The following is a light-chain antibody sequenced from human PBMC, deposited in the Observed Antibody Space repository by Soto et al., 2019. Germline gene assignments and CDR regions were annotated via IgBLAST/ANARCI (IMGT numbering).Light chain of an antibody. CDR2: GAS. J-gene: IGKJ4*01. V-gene: IGKV3-20*01. CDR3: QQYGSSPPFP. Sequence: EIVLTQSPGTLSLSPGERATLSCRASQSVSSSYLAWYQQKPGQAPRLLIYGASSRATGIPDRFSGSGSGTEFTLTISRLEPEDFAVYYCQQYGSSPPFPFGGGTKVEIK. CDR1: QSVSSSY.